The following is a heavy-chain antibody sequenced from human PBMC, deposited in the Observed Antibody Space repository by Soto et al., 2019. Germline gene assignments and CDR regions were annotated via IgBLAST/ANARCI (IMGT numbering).Heavy chain of an antibody. D-gene: IGHD3-10*01. CDR3: AKGRHSGSYFYYGMDV. CDR2: ISYDGSNK. J-gene: IGHJ6*02. CDR1: GFTFSSYG. V-gene: IGHV3-30*18. Sequence: GGSLRLSCAASGFTFSSYGMHWVRQAPGKGLEWVAVISYDGSNKYYADSVKGRFTISRDNSKNTLYLQMNSLRAEDTAVYYCAKGRHSGSYFYYGMDVWGQGTTVTVSS.